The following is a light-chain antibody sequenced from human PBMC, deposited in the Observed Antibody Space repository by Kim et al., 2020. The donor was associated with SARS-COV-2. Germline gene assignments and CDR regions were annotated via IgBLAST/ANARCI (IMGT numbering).Light chain of an antibody. Sequence: GAPGQTGSVAWSGDGLGDKYACWYQQKAGQSPVLGIYQGSKRPAGIPGRFSGSNAGNTATLTISGTQAMDEADYYCQAWDSSTQVFGTGTKVTVL. CDR3: QAWDSSTQV. V-gene: IGLV3-1*01. CDR1: GLGDKY. CDR2: QGS. J-gene: IGLJ1*01.